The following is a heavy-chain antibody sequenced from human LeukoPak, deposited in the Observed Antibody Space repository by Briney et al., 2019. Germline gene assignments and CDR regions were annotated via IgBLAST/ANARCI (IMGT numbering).Heavy chain of an antibody. CDR3: ARDGVPGGRDV. J-gene: IGHJ6*02. V-gene: IGHV3-7*01. CDR2: INREGSDK. CDR1: GFTFSAHW. Sequence: GGSLRLSCAASGFTFSAHWMSWVRQAPGKGLEWVANINREGSDKNYVDSVKGRFTISRDNAKNSLYLQMNSLRVEDTAVYYCARDGVPGGRDVWGQGTTVTVSS. D-gene: IGHD3-16*01.